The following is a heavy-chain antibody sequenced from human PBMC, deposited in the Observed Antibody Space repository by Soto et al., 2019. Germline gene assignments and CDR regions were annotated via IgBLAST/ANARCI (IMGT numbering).Heavy chain of an antibody. CDR2: IYWDDDK. V-gene: IGHV2-5*02. J-gene: IGHJ3*02. CDR3: AHRRFTSGDDGDPAMVFYI. D-gene: IGHD4-17*01. CDR1: GFSLSTSGVG. Sequence: QITLKESGPTLVKPTQTLTLTCTFSGFSLSTSGVGVAWIRQPPGKALEWLALIYWDDDKRYSPSLTSRLTIPKDPAKNQVVLIMTNMDPGDTSTYYCAHRRFTSGDDGDPAMVFYIWGQGTMVTVS.